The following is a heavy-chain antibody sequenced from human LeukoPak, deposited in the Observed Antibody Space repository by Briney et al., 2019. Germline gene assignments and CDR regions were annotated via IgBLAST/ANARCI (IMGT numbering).Heavy chain of an antibody. CDR3: ARPLGYCSSTGCYPSDAFDI. Sequence: SETLSLTCAVYGGSFSGYYWSWIRQPPGKGLEWIGEINHSGSTNYNPSLKSRVTISVDTSKNQFSLKLSSVTAADTAVYYCARPLGYCSSTGCYPSDAFDIWGQGTMVTVSS. CDR2: INHSGST. CDR1: GGSFSGYY. J-gene: IGHJ3*02. V-gene: IGHV4-34*01. D-gene: IGHD2-2*01.